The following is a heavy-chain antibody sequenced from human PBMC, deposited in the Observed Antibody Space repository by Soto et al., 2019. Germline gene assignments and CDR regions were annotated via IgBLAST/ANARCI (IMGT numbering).Heavy chain of an antibody. CDR2: IYYSGST. J-gene: IGHJ4*02. CDR1: CGSISSSSYY. Sequence: SETLSLTCTVSCGSISSSSYYWGWIRQPPGKGLEWIGSIYYSGSTYYNPSLKSRVTISVDTSKNQFSLKLSSVTAADTAVYYCAKDLDLRTYYYDSSGYYWGQGTLVTVSS. V-gene: IGHV4-39*02. CDR3: AKDLDLRTYYYDSSGYY. D-gene: IGHD3-22*01.